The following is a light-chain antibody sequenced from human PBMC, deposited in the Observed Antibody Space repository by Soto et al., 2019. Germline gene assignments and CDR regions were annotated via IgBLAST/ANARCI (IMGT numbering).Light chain of an antibody. CDR2: YDT. J-gene: IGLJ3*02. V-gene: IGLV3-21*04. CDR1: NIGGKT. Sequence: SYELTQPPSVSVAPGKTASITCGGNNIGGKTVHWFQQKPGQAPVVVLYYDTHRPSGIPGRFSGSNSGNTATLTISRVEAGDEADYYCHVWDSSRDHVVFGGGTKLTVL. CDR3: HVWDSSRDHVV.